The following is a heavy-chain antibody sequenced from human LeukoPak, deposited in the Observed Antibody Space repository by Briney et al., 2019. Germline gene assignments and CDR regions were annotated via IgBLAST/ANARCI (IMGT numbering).Heavy chain of an antibody. Sequence: ASVKVSCKASGYTFTSHFMHWVRQAPGQGLEWMGIINPRGGSTSYTQKFQGRVTMTRDTSTSTVYMELSSLRSEDTAVYYCARDAYGDWYFDYWGQGTLVSVSS. CDR3: ARDAYGDWYFDY. V-gene: IGHV1-46*01. CDR2: INPRGGST. J-gene: IGHJ4*02. D-gene: IGHD4-17*01. CDR1: GYTFTSHF.